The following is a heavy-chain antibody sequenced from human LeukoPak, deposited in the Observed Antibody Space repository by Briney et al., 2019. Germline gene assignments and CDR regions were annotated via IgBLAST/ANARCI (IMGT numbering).Heavy chain of an antibody. CDR1: GGSISSSSYY. CDR2: IYYSGST. V-gene: IGHV4-61*05. CDR3: ARLYYDFWSGYAYYYYYYMDV. J-gene: IGHJ6*03. Sequence: SETLSLTCTVSGGSISSSSYYWGWIRQPPGKGLEWIGYIYYSGSTNYNPSLKSRVTISVDTSKNQFSLKLSSVTAADTAVYYCARLYYDFWSGYAYYYYYYMDVWGKGTTVTVSS. D-gene: IGHD3-3*01.